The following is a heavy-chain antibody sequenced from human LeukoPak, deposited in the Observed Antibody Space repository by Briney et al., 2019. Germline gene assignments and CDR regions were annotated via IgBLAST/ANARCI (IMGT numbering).Heavy chain of an antibody. Sequence: GGSLRLSCAASGFTFSSYAMHWVRQAPGKGLEYVSAISSNGGSTYYANSVKGRFTISRDNSKNTLYLQMNSLRAEDTAVYYCANLPATAADYWGQGTLVTVSS. J-gene: IGHJ4*02. CDR2: ISSNGGST. CDR1: GFTFSSYA. CDR3: ANLPATAADY. V-gene: IGHV3-64*01. D-gene: IGHD2-2*01.